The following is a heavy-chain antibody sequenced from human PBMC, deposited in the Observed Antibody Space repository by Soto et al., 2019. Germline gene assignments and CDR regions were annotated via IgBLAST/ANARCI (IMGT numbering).Heavy chain of an antibody. D-gene: IGHD6-19*01. Sequence: LRLSCAASGFTFSSYAMSWVRQAPGKGLEWVSAISGSGGSTYYADSVKGRFTISRDNSKNTLYLQMNSLRAEDTAVYYCAGSGWPDYYYRMDVWGQGTTVTVSS. CDR3: AGSGWPDYYYRMDV. J-gene: IGHJ6*02. CDR1: GFTFSSYA. CDR2: ISGSGGST. V-gene: IGHV3-23*01.